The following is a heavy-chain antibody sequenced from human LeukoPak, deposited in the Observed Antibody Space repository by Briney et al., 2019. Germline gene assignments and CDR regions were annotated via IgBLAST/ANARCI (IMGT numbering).Heavy chain of an antibody. CDR1: GATFSSYA. J-gene: IGHJ6*02. V-gene: IGHV1-69*13. CDR2: IIPVFGTA. Sequence: SVKLSCNASGATFSSYAISWVRQAPGQGLEWMGGIIPVFGTANYAQKFQGRVTITADESTSTAYMELSSLRSEDTAVYYCASLSRPPRGGYNSYYYGMDVWGQGTTVTVSS. D-gene: IGHD5-24*01. CDR3: ASLSRPPRGGYNSYYYGMDV.